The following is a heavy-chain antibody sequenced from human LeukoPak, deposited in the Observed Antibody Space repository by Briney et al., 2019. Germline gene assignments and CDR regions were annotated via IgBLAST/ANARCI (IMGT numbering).Heavy chain of an antibody. CDR1: GYSISSGYY. CDR3: ARHAMSGSYPFNWFDP. V-gene: IGHV4-38-2*01. J-gene: IGHJ5*02. CDR2: IYHSGST. D-gene: IGHD1-26*01. Sequence: PSETLSLTCAVSGYSISSGYYWGWIRQPPGKGLEWIGSIYHSGSTYYNRSLKSRVTISVDTSKNQFSLKLSSVTAADTAVYYCARHAMSGSYPFNWFDPWGQGTLVTVSS.